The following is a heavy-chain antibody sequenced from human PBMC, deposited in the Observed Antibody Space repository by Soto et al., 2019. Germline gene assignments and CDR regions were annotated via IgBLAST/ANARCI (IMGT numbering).Heavy chain of an antibody. CDR2: IYHSGGT. V-gene: IGHV4-4*02. CDR3: ASRGEDFWSGSKGHFDY. Sequence: PSETLSLTCAVSGGSISSSNWWSWVRQPPGKGLEWIGEIYHSGGTNYNPSLKSRVTISVDKPKNHFSLKLSSVTAADTAGYYCASRGEDFWSGSKGHFDYWGQGTLVTVSS. D-gene: IGHD3-3*01. CDR1: GGSISSSNW. J-gene: IGHJ4*02.